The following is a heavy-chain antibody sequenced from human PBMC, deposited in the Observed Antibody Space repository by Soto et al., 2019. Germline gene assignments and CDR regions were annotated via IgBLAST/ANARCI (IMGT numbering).Heavy chain of an antibody. CDR1: GFTFSSYS. J-gene: IGHJ6*02. D-gene: IGHD3-16*01. V-gene: IGHV3-48*01. CDR2: ISSSSSTR. CDR3: TRGPPGGYGMDV. Sequence: GGSMRLSCAASGFTFSSYSMNWVRQAPGKGLEWDSYISSSSSTRYYSDSVKGRFTISRDNAKNSLYMQMEGLRVEDTAVYYCTRGPPGGYGMDVWGQGTTVTVSS.